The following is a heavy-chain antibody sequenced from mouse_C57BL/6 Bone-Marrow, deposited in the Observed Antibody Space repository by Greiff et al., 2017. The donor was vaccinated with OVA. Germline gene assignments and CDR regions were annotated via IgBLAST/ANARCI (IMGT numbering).Heavy chain of an antibody. J-gene: IGHJ2*01. CDR2: INPGSGGT. Sequence: VQLQQPGAELVRPGTSVKVSCKASGYAFTNYLIEWVKQRPGQGLEWIGVINPGSGGTNYNEKFKGKATLTADKSSSTAYMQLSSLTSEDSAVYFCARRYYYGSSGYFDYWGQGTTLTVSS. CDR3: ARRYYYGSSGYFDY. D-gene: IGHD1-1*01. CDR1: GYAFTNYL. V-gene: IGHV1-54*01.